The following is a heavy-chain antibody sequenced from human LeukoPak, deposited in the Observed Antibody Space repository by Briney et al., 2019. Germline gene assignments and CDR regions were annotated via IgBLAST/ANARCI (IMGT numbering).Heavy chain of an antibody. CDR1: GFTFSNSA. CDR2: LSGSGITT. V-gene: IGHV3-23*01. Sequence: GGSLRLSCAASGFTFSNSAMSWVRQAPGKGLEWVSTLSGSGITTYYADSVKGRFTISRDNSKNTLYLQMNSLRAEDTAVYYCAKSMRVLWFGELLPFDYWGQGTLVTVSS. J-gene: IGHJ4*02. CDR3: AKSMRVLWFGELLPFDY. D-gene: IGHD3-10*01.